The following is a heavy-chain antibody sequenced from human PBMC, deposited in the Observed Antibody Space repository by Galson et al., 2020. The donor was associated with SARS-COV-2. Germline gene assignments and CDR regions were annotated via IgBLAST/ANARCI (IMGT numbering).Heavy chain of an antibody. D-gene: IGHD6-19*01. CDR2: VSYDGTKK. Sequence: GESLKISCAASGFTLSNYAMYWVRQAPGKGLEWVAVVSYDGTKKHYADSVKGRFTISRDNSKNTMFLQLNSLRAEDTAVYYCARDLIDSSGWFVGPPPSVIFDYWGQGTLVTVSS. CDR1: GFTLSNYA. CDR3: ARDLIDSSGWFVGPPPSVIFDY. J-gene: IGHJ4*02. V-gene: IGHV3-30*04.